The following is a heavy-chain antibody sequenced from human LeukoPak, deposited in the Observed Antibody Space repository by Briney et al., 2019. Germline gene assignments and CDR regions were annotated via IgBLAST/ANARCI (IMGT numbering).Heavy chain of an antibody. Sequence: PGRSLRLSCAASGFTLSSYGMHRVHQAPGKGLEWVAVISYDGSNKYYADSVKGRFTISRDNSKNTLYLQMNSLRAEDTAVYYCAKVEAAAGTYYYGMDVWGQGTTVTVSS. J-gene: IGHJ6*02. CDR1: GFTLSSYG. CDR3: AKVEAAAGTYYYGMDV. D-gene: IGHD6-13*01. CDR2: ISYDGSNK. V-gene: IGHV3-30*18.